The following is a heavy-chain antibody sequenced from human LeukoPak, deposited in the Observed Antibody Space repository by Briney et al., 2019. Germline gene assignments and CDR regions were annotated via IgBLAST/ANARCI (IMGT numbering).Heavy chain of an antibody. CDR1: GFTLSSSE. V-gene: IGHV3-48*03. Sequence: GGSLRLSCAASGFTLSSSEMDWVRQAPGKGLEWVSYISSDNSVLYADSVKGRFTISSDKATNSVYLQMNSLRAEDTAVYYCAELGITMIGGVWGKGTTVTISS. CDR3: AELGITMIGGV. D-gene: IGHD3-10*02. J-gene: IGHJ6*04. CDR2: ISSDNSV.